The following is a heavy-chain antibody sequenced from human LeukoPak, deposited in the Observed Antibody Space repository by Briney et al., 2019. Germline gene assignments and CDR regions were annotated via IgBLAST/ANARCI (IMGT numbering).Heavy chain of an antibody. CDR3: AKLPRGGYYDSSGYYYFDY. CDR1: GFTFSDYY. Sequence: GGSLRLSCAASGFTFSDYYMSWIRQAPGKGLEWVSYISSSGSTIYYADSVKGRFTISRDNSKNTLYLQMNSLRAEDTAVYYCAKLPRGGYYDSSGYYYFDYWGQGTLVTVSS. V-gene: IGHV3-11*01. D-gene: IGHD3-22*01. CDR2: ISSSGSTI. J-gene: IGHJ4*02.